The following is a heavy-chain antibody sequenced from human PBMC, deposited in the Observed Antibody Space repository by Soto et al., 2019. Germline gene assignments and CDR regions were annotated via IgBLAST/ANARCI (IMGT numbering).Heavy chain of an antibody. CDR2: IYYSGST. V-gene: IGHV4-30-4*01. Sequence: PSETLSLTCTVSGGSISSGDHYWSWIRQPPGKGLEWIGFIYYSGSTYYNPSLKSRVTISVDTSKNQFSLKLSSVTAADTAVYYCARATCYYYSSGTRHTYYFYYWGQGSLVPVSS. J-gene: IGHJ4*02. CDR3: ARATCYYYSSGTRHTYYFYY. CDR1: GGSISSGDHY. D-gene: IGHD3-22*01.